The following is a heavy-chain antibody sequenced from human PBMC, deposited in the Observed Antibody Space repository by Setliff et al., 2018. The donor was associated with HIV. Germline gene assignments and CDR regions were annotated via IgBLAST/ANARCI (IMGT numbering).Heavy chain of an antibody. J-gene: IGHJ3*02. Sequence: SETLSLTCAVSGYSIRSGYYWGWIRQPPGKGLEWIGSIYFSGSTYYNPSLESRVTISVDTSRNQFSLMVNSVTAVDTAMYYCARLTGYSLSGDVFDIWGQGTTVTVSS. D-gene: IGHD5-12*01. CDR3: ARLTGYSLSGDVFDI. CDR1: GYSIRSGYY. CDR2: IYFSGST. V-gene: IGHV4-38-2*01.